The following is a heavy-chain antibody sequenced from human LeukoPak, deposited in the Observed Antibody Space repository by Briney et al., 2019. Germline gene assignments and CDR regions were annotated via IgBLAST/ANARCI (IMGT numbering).Heavy chain of an antibody. V-gene: IGHV3-30*02. CDR1: GFTFSSYG. Sequence: PGGSLRLSCAASGFTFSSYGMHWVRQAPGKGLEWVAFIRYDGSNKYYADSVKGRFTISRDNSKNTLYLQMNSLRAEDTAVYYCARVGMGYFDWLSDAFDIWGQGTMVTVSS. CDR3: ARVGMGYFDWLSDAFDI. D-gene: IGHD3-9*01. J-gene: IGHJ3*02. CDR2: IRYDGSNK.